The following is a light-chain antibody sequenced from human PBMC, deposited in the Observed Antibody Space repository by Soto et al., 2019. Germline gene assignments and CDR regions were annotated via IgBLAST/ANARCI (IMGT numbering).Light chain of an antibody. CDR3: HQYGSSPWT. Sequence: ELVLTQSPGTLSLSPGERATLSCRASQSGFGTYLAWFQQKPGQAPRLLIYAASNRATGIPDRFSGSGSGTDFTLTISRLEPEDFAVYYCHQYGSSPWTLGQGTKVDIK. J-gene: IGKJ1*01. CDR2: AAS. V-gene: IGKV3-20*01. CDR1: QSGFGTY.